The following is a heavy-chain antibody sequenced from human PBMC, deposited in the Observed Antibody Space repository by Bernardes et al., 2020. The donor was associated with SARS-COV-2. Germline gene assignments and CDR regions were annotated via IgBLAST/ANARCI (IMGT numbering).Heavy chain of an antibody. Sequence: GGSLILSCAASGFTFDDYAMHWVRQAPGKGLEWVSGISWNSGSIGYADSVKGRFTISRDNAKNSLYLQMNSLRAEDTALYYCVAAAMGYYYYGMDVWGQGTTVTVSS. D-gene: IGHD2-2*01. J-gene: IGHJ6*02. CDR1: GFTFDDYA. CDR3: VAAAMGYYYYGMDV. V-gene: IGHV3-9*01. CDR2: ISWNSGSI.